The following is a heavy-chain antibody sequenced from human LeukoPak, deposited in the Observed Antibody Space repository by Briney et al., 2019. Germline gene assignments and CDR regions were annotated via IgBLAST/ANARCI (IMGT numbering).Heavy chain of an antibody. CDR2: IYYSGST. V-gene: IGHV4-59*12. CDR1: GGSISSYY. Sequence: SETLSLTCTVSGGSISSYYWSWIRQPPGKGLEWIGYIYYSGSTNYNPSLKSRVTISVDTSKNQFSLKLSSVTAADTAVYYCARGYCSGGSCYSSYYYYYYGMDVWGQGTTVTVSS. D-gene: IGHD2-15*01. CDR3: ARGYCSGGSCYSSYYYYYYGMDV. J-gene: IGHJ6*02.